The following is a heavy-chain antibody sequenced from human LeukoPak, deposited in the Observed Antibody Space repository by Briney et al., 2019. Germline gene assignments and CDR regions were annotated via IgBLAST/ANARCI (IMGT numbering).Heavy chain of an antibody. D-gene: IGHD3-22*01. CDR2: INHSGST. CDR1: GGSFSGYY. J-gene: IGHJ4*02. CDR3: ARHISMGRNYYDSSGPFDY. V-gene: IGHV4-34*01. Sequence: KPSETLSLTCAVYGGSFSGYYWSWIRQPPGKGLEWIGEINHSGSTNYNPSLKSRVTISVDTSKNQFSLKLSSVTAADTAVYYCARHISMGRNYYDSSGPFDYWGQGTLVTVSS.